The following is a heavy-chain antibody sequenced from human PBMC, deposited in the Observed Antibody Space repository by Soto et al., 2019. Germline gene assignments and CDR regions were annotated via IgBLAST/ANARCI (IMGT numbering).Heavy chain of an antibody. CDR3: ARYRTDFDSSDDPLGYGMDV. D-gene: IGHD3-22*01. Sequence: HGESLKISCKGSGYIFTIYWIGWVRQMPGKGLEWMGIIYPGDSDTRYSPSFQGQVTISADKSISTAYLQWSSLKASDTAMYYFARYRTDFDSSDDPLGYGMDVWGQGTTVTVSS. CDR1: GYIFTIYW. V-gene: IGHV5-51*01. J-gene: IGHJ6*02. CDR2: IYPGDSDT.